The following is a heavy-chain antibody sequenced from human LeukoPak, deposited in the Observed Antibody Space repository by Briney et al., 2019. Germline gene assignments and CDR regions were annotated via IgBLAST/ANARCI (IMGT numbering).Heavy chain of an antibody. D-gene: IGHD1-26*01. J-gene: IGHJ4*02. CDR1: GFTFSSYA. CDR2: ISYDGSNK. Sequence: GGSLRLSCAASGFTFSSYAMHWVRQAPGKGLEWVAVISYDGSNKYYADSVKGRFTISRDNSKNTPYLQMNSLRAEDTAVYYCARDTLYSGSYLDYWGQGTLVTVSS. CDR3: ARDTLYSGSYLDY. V-gene: IGHV3-30*04.